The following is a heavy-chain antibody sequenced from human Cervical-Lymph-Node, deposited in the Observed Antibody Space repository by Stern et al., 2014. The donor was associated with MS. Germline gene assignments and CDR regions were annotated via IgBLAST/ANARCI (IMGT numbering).Heavy chain of an antibody. CDR2: ISYDVNHK. J-gene: IGHJ4*02. CDR3: ARDYEDTSMLFDH. D-gene: IGHD2-8*01. V-gene: IGHV3-30*03. CDR1: GFTFSSYG. Sequence: DQLVESGGAVVQPGSSLRLSCAASGFTFSSYGMHWVRQAPGKGLEWVTVISYDVNHKYYAASVKGRFTISRDNSKNTLHLQMNSVTPDDTAIYYCARDYEDTSMLFDHWGQGTLVTVSS.